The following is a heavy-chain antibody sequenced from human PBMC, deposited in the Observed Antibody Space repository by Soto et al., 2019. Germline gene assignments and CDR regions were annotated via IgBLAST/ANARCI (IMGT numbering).Heavy chain of an antibody. CDR2: ISPYNGDT. Sequence: QVQLVQSGAEVKRPGASLKVSCKASGYTFTTYGFNWVRQAPGQGIEWMGWISPYNGDTNYAQNFQGRVTLTTDTSTSTAYMELRSLTSDDTAVYYCARTPRAQMIVLEAATRFDYWGQGTLVTVSS. CDR3: ARTPRAQMIVLEAATRFDY. CDR1: GYTFTTYG. V-gene: IGHV1-18*04. D-gene: IGHD2-15*01. J-gene: IGHJ4*02.